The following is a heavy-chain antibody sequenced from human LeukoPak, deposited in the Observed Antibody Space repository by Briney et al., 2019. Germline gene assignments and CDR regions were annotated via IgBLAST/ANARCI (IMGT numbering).Heavy chain of an antibody. Sequence: SETLSLTCTVSGGSISSGSYYWSWIRQPAGKGLEWIGYIYYSGSTNYNPSLKSRVTISVDTSKNQFSLKLSSVTAADTAVYYCARDKGIVGAQGIWGQGTMVTVSS. D-gene: IGHD1-26*01. CDR2: IYYSGST. CDR3: ARDKGIVGAQGI. V-gene: IGHV4-61*01. CDR1: GGSISSGSYY. J-gene: IGHJ3*02.